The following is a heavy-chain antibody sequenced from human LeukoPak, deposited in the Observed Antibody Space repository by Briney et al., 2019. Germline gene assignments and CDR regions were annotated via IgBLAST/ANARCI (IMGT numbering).Heavy chain of an antibody. CDR2: ISSSSSYI. V-gene: IGHV3-21*01. CDR1: GFTFSSYS. Sequence: SGGSLRLSCAASGFTFSSYSMNWVRQAPGKGLEWVSSISSSSSYIYYADSVKGRFTISRHNAKNSLYLQMNSLRAEDTAVYYCATYNWNDFDYWGQGTLVTVSS. D-gene: IGHD1-20*01. J-gene: IGHJ4*02. CDR3: ATYNWNDFDY.